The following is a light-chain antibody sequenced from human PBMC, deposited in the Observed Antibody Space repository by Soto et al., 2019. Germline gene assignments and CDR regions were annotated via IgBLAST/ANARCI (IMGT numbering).Light chain of an antibody. CDR3: AAWDDSLNGVV. V-gene: IGLV1-44*01. Sequence: QSVLTQPPSASGTPGQGVTISCSGSSSNIGSNTVNWYQQLPGTAPKLLIYTNNQRPSGVPDRFSGSKSGTSASLAISGLQSEDEDDYYCAAWDDSLNGVVFGGGTKLTVL. CDR2: TNN. CDR1: SSNIGSNT. J-gene: IGLJ2*01.